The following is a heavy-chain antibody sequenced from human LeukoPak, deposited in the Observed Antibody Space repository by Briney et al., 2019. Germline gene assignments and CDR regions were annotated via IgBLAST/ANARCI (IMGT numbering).Heavy chain of an antibody. J-gene: IGHJ4*02. D-gene: IGHD5-18*01. CDR2: IYIGWST. V-gene: IGHV4-4*07. Sequence: SETLSLTCTVSVGSINSYYWNWIRQSAGKGLEWIGRIYIGWSTNYNPSLKRRVTISLDASKNQVSVNLNSVTAADTAIYYCARERPGGYSYGFSFDYWGQGTLVTVSS. CDR3: ARERPGGYSYGFSFDY. CDR1: VGSINSYY.